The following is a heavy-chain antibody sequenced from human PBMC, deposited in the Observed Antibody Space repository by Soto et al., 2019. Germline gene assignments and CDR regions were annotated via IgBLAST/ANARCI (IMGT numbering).Heavy chain of an antibody. CDR3: ARGLYCSGGSCYFLYYYYMDV. V-gene: IGHV1-8*01. J-gene: IGHJ6*03. D-gene: IGHD2-15*01. Sequence: ASVKVSCKASGYTFTSYDINWVRQATGQGLEWMGWMNPNSGNTGYAQKFQGRVTMTRNTSISTAYMELSSLRSEDTAVYYCARGLYCSGGSCYFLYYYYMDVWGKGTTVTVSS. CDR2: MNPNSGNT. CDR1: GYTFTSYD.